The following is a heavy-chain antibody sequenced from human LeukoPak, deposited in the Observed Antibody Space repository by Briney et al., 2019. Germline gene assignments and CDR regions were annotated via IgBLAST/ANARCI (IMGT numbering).Heavy chain of an antibody. J-gene: IGHJ6*03. D-gene: IGHD6-13*01. V-gene: IGHV1-8*02. Sequence: ASVKVSCKASGYTFISYDINWVRQATGQGLEWMGWMNPNSGNTGYAQKFQGRVTITRNTSISTAYMELSSLRSEDTAVYYCARGSTAAGTLYYYYYMDVWGKGTMVTVSS. CDR2: MNPNSGNT. CDR3: ARGSTAAGTLYYYYYMDV. CDR1: GYTFISYD.